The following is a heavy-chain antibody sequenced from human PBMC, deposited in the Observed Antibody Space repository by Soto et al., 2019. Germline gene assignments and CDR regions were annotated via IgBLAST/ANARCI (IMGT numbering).Heavy chain of an antibody. CDR1: GYTFTYFY. D-gene: IGHD5-18*01. J-gene: IGHJ4*02. CDR2: INPKHGGT. CDR3: ARRDSSGSFDF. V-gene: IGHV1-2*02. Sequence: QVQLVQSGAETKKPGASVRVSCKTSGYTFTYFYIHWVRLAPGQGLEWMGWINPKHGGTSHAQKFQGRVSTTRDTSSNTVYMELNRLTSDDSGVYFCARRDSSGSFDFWGQGTMVTVSS.